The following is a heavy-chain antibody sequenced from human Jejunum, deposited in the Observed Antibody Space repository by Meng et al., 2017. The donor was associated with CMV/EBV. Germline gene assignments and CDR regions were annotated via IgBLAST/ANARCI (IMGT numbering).Heavy chain of an antibody. D-gene: IGHD2-2*01. CDR1: GFSFSSYA. CDR2: ITSSSTGI. J-gene: IGHJ6*02. Sequence: GFSFSSYAISWVRQAPGKGLEWIADITSSSTGIHYADSVKGRFTISRDNFKNALSLQMSSLRAEDTAVYYCARHTVVAGSYYGLDVWGQGTTVTVSS. V-gene: IGHV3-48*03. CDR3: ARHTVVAGSYYGLDV.